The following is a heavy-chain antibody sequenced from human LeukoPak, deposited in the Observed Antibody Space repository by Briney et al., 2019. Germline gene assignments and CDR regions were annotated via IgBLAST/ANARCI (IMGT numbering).Heavy chain of an antibody. Sequence: SVKVSSTASVFTFTISAVEWVRQARGPRLEWIGWIVVGSGNTNYAQKFQERVTITRDMSTSTAYMELSSLRSEDTAVYYCAGAVGWFDRWGQGTLVTVSS. CDR1: VFTFTISA. CDR2: IVVGSGNT. V-gene: IGHV1-58*01. CDR3: AGAVGWFDR. D-gene: IGHD6-19*01. J-gene: IGHJ5*02.